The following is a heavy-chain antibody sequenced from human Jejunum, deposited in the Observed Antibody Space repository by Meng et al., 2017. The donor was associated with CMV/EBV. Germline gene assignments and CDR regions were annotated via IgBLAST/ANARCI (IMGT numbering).Heavy chain of an antibody. CDR2: IYHSGRT. D-gene: IGHD4-17*01. Sequence: HVRHQMSGPAMVEPSATRPLTGDVSGGSIRNDQWWSWVRQAPGKGLEWIGEIYHSGRTNYNPSVKSRVSMSVDKSQNHFSLRLSSVTAADTAVYYCTTLYGDSISWGQGTLVTVSS. CDR1: GGSIRNDQW. V-gene: IGHV4-4*02. J-gene: IGHJ4*02. CDR3: TTLYGDSIS.